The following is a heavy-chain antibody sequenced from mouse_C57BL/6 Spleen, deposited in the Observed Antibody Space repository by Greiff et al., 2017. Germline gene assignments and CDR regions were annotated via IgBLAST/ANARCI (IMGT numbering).Heavy chain of an antibody. CDR3: ARVYYYGSRPWYFDV. J-gene: IGHJ1*03. V-gene: IGHV1-81*01. D-gene: IGHD1-1*01. Sequence: VKLMESGAELARPGASVKLSCKASGYTFTSYGISWVKQRTGQGLEWIGEIYPRSGNTYYNEKFKGKATLTADKSSSTAYMELRSLTSEDSAVYFCARVYYYGSRPWYFDVWGTGTTVTVSS. CDR2: IYPRSGNT. CDR1: GYTFTSYG.